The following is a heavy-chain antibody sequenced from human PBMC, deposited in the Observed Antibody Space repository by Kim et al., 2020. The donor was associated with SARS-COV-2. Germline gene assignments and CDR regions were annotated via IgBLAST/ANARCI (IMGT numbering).Heavy chain of an antibody. Sequence: GGSLRLSCAASGFTFSSYWMSWVRQAPGKGLEWVANIKQDGSEKYYVDSVKGRFTISRDNAKNSLYLQMNSLRAEDTAVYYCARDQAFPGIAVAHYYYYGMDVWGQGTTVTVSS. CDR1: GFTFSSYW. J-gene: IGHJ6*02. CDR3: ARDQAFPGIAVAHYYYYGMDV. V-gene: IGHV3-7*03. CDR2: IKQDGSEK. D-gene: IGHD6-19*01.